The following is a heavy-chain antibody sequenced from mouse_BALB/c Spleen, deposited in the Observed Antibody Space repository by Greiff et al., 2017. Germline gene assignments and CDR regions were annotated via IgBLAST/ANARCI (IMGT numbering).Heavy chain of an antibody. Sequence: VQLKQSGAELVRSGASVKLSCTASGFNIKDYCMHWVKQRPEQGLEWIGWIDPENGDTEYAPKFQGKATMTADTSSNTAYLQLSSLTSEDTAVYYCNAWGGNYFPFDYWGQGTTLTVSS. CDR2: IDPENGDT. V-gene: IGHV14-4*02. J-gene: IGHJ2*01. CDR1: GFNIKDYC. CDR3: NAWGGNYFPFDY. D-gene: IGHD2-1*01.